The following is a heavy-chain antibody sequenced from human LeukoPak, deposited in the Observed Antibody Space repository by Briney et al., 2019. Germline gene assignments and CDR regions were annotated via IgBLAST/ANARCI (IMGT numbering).Heavy chain of an antibody. J-gene: IGHJ4*02. CDR2: LYYSGIT. CDR1: GGSISSYS. CDR3: ARHVYCTNGICSDY. V-gene: IGHV4-59*08. Sequence: PSETLSLTCTVSGGSISSYSWSWIRQPPGRGVEWIGYLYYSGITNYNPSLKSRVTMSVDTSKNQFSLKLSSVTAADTAVYYCARHVYCTNGICSDYWGQGTLVTVSS. D-gene: IGHD2-8*01.